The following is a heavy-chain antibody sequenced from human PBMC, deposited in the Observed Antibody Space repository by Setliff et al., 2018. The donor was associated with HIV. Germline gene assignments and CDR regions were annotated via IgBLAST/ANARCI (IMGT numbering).Heavy chain of an antibody. CDR3: ARGAEDLAINPPSFDYYFDY. J-gene: IGHJ4*02. D-gene: IGHD3-9*01. V-gene: IGHV1-46*01. Sequence: ASVKVSCKASGYTFTSYYVHWVRQAPGHGLEWMGIIDPNGGNTNFAQKFQGRVTMTRDTSTSTAYMELSSLTTDDTALYFCARGAEDLAINPPSFDYYFDYWGQGTPVTVSS. CDR2: IDPNGGNT. CDR1: GYTFTSYY.